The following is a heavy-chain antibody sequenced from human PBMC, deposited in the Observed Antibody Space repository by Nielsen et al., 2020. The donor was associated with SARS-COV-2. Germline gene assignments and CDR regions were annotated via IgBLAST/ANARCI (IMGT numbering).Heavy chain of an antibody. D-gene: IGHD6-19*01. V-gene: IGHV3-30*18. CDR3: AKDGYSSGWSFYYYYYGMDV. J-gene: IGHJ6*02. Sequence: WIRQPPGKGLEWVAVTSYDGSNKYYADSVKGRFTISRDNSKNTLYLQMNSLRAEDTAVYYCAKDGYSSGWSFYYYYYGMDVWGQGTTVTVSS. CDR2: TSYDGSNK.